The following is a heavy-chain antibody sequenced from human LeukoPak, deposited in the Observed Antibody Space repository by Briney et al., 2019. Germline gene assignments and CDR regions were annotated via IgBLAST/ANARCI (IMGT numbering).Heavy chain of an antibody. V-gene: IGHV4-38-2*02. CDR1: GYSISSGYY. D-gene: IGHD6-13*01. Sequence: SETLSLTCTVSGYSISSGYYWGWIRQPPGKGLEWIGSIYHSGSTYYNPSLKSRVTISVDTSKNQFSLKLSSVTAADTAVYYCASPPLAAAGTFKAPLYWGQGTLVTVSS. CDR3: ASPPLAAAGTFKAPLY. CDR2: IYHSGST. J-gene: IGHJ4*02.